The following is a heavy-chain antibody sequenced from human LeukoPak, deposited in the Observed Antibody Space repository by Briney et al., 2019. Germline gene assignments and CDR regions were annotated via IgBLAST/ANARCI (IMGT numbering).Heavy chain of an antibody. CDR1: GGSISSYY. Sequence: PSETLSLTCTVSGGSISSYYWSWIRQPAGKGLEWIGRIYTSGSTNYNPSLKSRVTISVDTSKNQFSLKLSSVTAADTAVYYCARSTSSGWYLSAPGYMDVWGKGTTVTVSS. J-gene: IGHJ6*03. CDR2: IYTSGST. V-gene: IGHV4-4*07. D-gene: IGHD6-19*01. CDR3: ARSTSSGWYLSAPGYMDV.